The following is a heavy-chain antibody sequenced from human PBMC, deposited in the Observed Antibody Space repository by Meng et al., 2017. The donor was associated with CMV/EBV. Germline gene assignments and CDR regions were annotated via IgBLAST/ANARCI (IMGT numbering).Heavy chain of an antibody. J-gene: IGHJ6*02. D-gene: IGHD4-11*01. CDR1: GGSFSGYY. Sequence: SETLSLTCAVYGGSFSGYYWSWIRQPPGKGLEWIGEINHSGSTNYNPSLKSRVTISVDTSKNQFSLKLSSVAAADTAVYCCSRGRYSNYYYYGMDVWGQGTTVTVSS. CDR3: SRGRYSNYYYYGMDV. V-gene: IGHV4-34*01. CDR2: INHSGST.